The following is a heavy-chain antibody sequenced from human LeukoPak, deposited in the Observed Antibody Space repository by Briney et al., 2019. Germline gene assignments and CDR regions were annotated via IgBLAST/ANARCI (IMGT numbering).Heavy chain of an antibody. D-gene: IGHD3-22*01. CDR1: GYIFTGYL. Sequence: GASVKVSCKTSGYIFTGYLVHRVRQAPGQGLEWMGRINPNSGDSNYAQIFQGRVTMTRDTSISTVYMELSRLRSDDTAVYFCARVSDISGYYYSYWGQGTLVTVSS. J-gene: IGHJ4*02. V-gene: IGHV1-2*06. CDR3: ARVSDISGYYYSY. CDR2: INPNSGDS.